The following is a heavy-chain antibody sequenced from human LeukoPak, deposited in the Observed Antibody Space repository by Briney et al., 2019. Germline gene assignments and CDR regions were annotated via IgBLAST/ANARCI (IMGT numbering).Heavy chain of an antibody. J-gene: IGHJ4*02. V-gene: IGHV3-48*03. CDR1: GFTFSSYE. CDR3: ASPGYSSGWYAR. CDR2: ISSSGSTI. D-gene: IGHD6-19*01. Sequence: PGGSLRLSCAASGFTFSSYEMNWVRQAPGKGLEWVSYISSSGSTIYYADSVKGRFTISRDNAKNSLYLQMNSLRAEDTAVYYCASPGYSSGWYARWGQGTLVTVSS.